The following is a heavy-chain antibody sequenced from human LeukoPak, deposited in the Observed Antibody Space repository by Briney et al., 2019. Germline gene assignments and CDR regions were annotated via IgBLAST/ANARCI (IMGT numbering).Heavy chain of an antibody. Sequence: SETLSLTCTASGGSISSYYWSWIRQPPGKGLEWIGYIYYSGSTNYNPSLKSRVTISVDTSKNQFSLKLSSVTAADTAVYYCARGQLASAAEYFQHWGQGTLVTVSS. CDR3: ARGQLASAAEYFQH. CDR2: IYYSGST. V-gene: IGHV4-59*01. J-gene: IGHJ1*01. D-gene: IGHD6-13*01. CDR1: GGSISSYY.